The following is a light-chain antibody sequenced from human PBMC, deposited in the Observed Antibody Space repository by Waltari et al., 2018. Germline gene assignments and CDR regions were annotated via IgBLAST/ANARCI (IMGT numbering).Light chain of an antibody. Sequence: QSALTQPASVSGSPGQSITISCTVTSSDVGSYTLVSWYQQHPGKAPKLMIYEGSKRPSGVSNRFSGSKSGNTASLTISGLQAEDEADYYCCSYAGSSTPKVFGGGTKLTVL. CDR1: SSDVGSYTL. J-gene: IGLJ3*02. CDR2: EGS. CDR3: CSYAGSSTPKV. V-gene: IGLV2-23*01.